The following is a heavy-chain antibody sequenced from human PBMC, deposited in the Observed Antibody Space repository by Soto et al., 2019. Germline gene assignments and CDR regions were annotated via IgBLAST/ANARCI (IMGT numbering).Heavy chain of an antibody. CDR3: AKALRFTFTTGYYMDV. V-gene: IGHV3-23*01. D-gene: IGHD3-16*01. CDR2: ISGSGST. J-gene: IGHJ6*03. CDR1: GFTVSSYA. Sequence: EVQLLESGGGLVQPGGSLRLSCAASGFTVSSYAMSWVRQAPGKGLEWVSAISGSGSTYSADSVKGRFTISRDSSKNTVYLEMNSLRAEDTAVYYCAKALRFTFTTGYYMDVWGRATTVTVSS.